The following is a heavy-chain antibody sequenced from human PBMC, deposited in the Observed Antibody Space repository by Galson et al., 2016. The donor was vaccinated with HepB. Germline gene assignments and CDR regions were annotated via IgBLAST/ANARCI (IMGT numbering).Heavy chain of an antibody. CDR2: IFAIFGTT. J-gene: IGHJ4*02. Sequence: SVKVSCKASGGTFSNSTITWVRQAPGQGPEWMGGIFAIFGTTNYAQKFQGRLTISADEYTGTGYMELSSLRSDDTAVYYCARDPYYYDPTVLGADYWGQGTLVTVSS. D-gene: IGHD3-22*01. V-gene: IGHV1-69*13. CDR3: ARDPYYYDPTVLGADY. CDR1: GGTFSNST.